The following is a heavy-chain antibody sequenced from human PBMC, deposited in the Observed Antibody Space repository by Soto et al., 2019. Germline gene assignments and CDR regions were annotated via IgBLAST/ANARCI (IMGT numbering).Heavy chain of an antibody. J-gene: IGHJ3*02. CDR3: VKHRGTPSGAFDI. Sequence: EVQLLESGGGLVQPGGSLRLSCVASGFTLSTYAMSWVRQAPGKGLEWVSSITGSGGSTYYADSVKGRFTISRDNSNSTVSLHMNSLRAEDTAVYYGVKHRGTPSGAFDIWGQGTMVTVSS. V-gene: IGHV3-23*01. CDR2: ITGSGGST. D-gene: IGHD1-1*01. CDR1: GFTLSTYA.